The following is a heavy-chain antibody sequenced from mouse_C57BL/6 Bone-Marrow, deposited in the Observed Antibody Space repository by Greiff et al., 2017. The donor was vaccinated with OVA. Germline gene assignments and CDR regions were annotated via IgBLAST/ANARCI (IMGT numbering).Heavy chain of an antibody. CDR1: GFTFSDYY. J-gene: IGHJ2*01. V-gene: IGHV5-16*01. CDR3: ARATGTGAFDY. CDR2: INYDGSST. Sequence: EVKLVESEGGLVQPGSSMKLSCTASGFTFSDYYMAWVRQVPEKGLEWVANINYDGSSTYYLDSLKSRFIISRDNAKNILYLQMSSLKSEDTATYYCARATGTGAFDYWGQGTTLTVSS. D-gene: IGHD4-1*01.